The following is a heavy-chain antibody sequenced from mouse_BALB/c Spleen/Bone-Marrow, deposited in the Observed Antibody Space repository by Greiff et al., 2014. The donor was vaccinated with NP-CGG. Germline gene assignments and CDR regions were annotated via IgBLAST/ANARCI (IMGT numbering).Heavy chain of an antibody. V-gene: IGHV1-9*01. CDR3: ARSTGTWDY. D-gene: IGHD4-1*02. J-gene: IGHJ2*01. CDR2: ILPGSGST. Sequence: LVESGAELMKPGASVKISCKATGYTFSSYWMEWVKQRPGHGLEWIGEILPGSGSTNYNEKFKGKATFTADTSSNTAYMQLSSLTSEDSAVYYCARSTGTWDYWGQGTTLTVSS. CDR1: GYTFSSYW.